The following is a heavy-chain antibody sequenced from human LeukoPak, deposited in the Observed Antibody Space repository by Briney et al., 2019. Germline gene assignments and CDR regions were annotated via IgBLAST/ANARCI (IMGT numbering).Heavy chain of an antibody. CDR3: ARASCPGNDWRGCFDH. J-gene: IGHJ4*02. CDR1: GFTVSNNH. D-gene: IGHD3-9*01. Sequence: GGSLRLSCAASGFTVSNNHMNWVRQAPGKGLEWVSVIYSGGNTYYADSVKGRFTISRDNSKNTLYLQMNSLRAEDTAVYYCARASCPGNDWRGCFDHWGQGTLVTVSS. V-gene: IGHV3-53*01. CDR2: IYSGGNT.